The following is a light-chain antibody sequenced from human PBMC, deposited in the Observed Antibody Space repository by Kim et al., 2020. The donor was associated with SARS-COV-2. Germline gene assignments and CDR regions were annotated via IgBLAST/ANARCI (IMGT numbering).Light chain of an antibody. V-gene: IGKV1-27*01. CDR3: QNYNRAPLT. CDR1: QDISYY. Sequence: ASVGDRVTISCRARQDISYYLAWFQQKPGKVPKLLIYAASTLQSGVPSRFSGGGSGTDFTLTISSLQPEDVATYYCQNYNRAPLTFGQGTKVDIK. CDR2: AAS. J-gene: IGKJ1*01.